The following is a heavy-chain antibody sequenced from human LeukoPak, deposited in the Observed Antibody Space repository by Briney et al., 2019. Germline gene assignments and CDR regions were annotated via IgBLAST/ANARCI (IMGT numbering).Heavy chain of an antibody. J-gene: IGHJ6*02. Sequence: GGSLRLSCAASGFTFSSCSMNWVRQAPGKGLEWVSYISSSGSTIYYADSVKGRFTISRDNAKNSLYLQMNSLRAEDTAVYYCARGLEDPPNYGMDVWGQGTTVTVSS. V-gene: IGHV3-48*04. CDR1: GFTFSSCS. CDR3: ARGLEDPPNYGMDV. CDR2: ISSSGSTI. D-gene: IGHD2-15*01.